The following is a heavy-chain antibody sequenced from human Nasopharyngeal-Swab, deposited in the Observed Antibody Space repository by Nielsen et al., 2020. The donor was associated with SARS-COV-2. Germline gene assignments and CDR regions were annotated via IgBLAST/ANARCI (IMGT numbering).Heavy chain of an antibody. J-gene: IGHJ4*02. CDR3: ASDSRY. V-gene: IGHV3-21*01. CDR2: ISSSRSYL. CDR1: GFTFSDYT. D-gene: IGHD2-2*01. Sequence: GESLKISCAASGFTFSDYTMNWVRQAPGQGLEWVSSISSSRSYLYYKDPVKGRFTMSRDNAKNSLYLQMNSLRAEDTAVYYCASDSRYWGQGTLVTVAS.